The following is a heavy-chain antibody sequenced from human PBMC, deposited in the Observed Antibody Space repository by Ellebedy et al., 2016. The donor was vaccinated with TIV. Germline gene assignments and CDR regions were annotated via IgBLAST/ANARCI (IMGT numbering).Heavy chain of an antibody. CDR2: IKTDGSEK. V-gene: IGHV3-7*01. J-gene: IGHJ6*02. CDR1: GFTFSTFW. CDR3: ARASRGMDV. Sequence: PGGSLRLSCAASGFTFSTFWMHWVRQAPERGLEWVANIKTDGSEKAYVDSLKGRFTISRDNAKNSLYLQMNSLRGDDTAVYYCARASRGMDVWGQGTTVTVSS.